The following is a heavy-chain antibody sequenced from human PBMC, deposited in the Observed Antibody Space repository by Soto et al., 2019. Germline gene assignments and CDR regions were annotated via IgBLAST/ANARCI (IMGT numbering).Heavy chain of an antibody. V-gene: IGHV1-3*05. CDR2: INAGNGNT. CDR1: GYTFTGYA. J-gene: IGHJ4*02. CDR3: ARAVAVAADFDY. Sequence: QVQLVQSGAEEKKPGASVKVSCKASGYTFTGYAMHWVRQAPGQRLEWMGWINAGNGNTKYSQKFQGRVTITRDTSASTAYMELSSLRSEGTAVYYCARAVAVAADFDYGGQGTLVTVSS. D-gene: IGHD6-19*01.